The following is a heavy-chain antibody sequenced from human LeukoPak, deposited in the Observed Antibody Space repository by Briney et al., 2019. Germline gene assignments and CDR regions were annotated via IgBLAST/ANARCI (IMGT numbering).Heavy chain of an antibody. CDR3: ARVKPWDGYNPYYLDY. V-gene: IGHV1-8*03. CDR2: MNPNSGNT. Sequence: ASVKVSCKPSVYTFTSYYINWLREATGQGRKWMGWMNPNSGNTGYAQKFQGRVTITRNSSISTAYMELSSLRSEDTAVYYCARVKPWDGYNPYYLDYWGQGTPVTFSS. J-gene: IGHJ4*02. CDR1: VYTFTSYY. D-gene: IGHD5-24*01.